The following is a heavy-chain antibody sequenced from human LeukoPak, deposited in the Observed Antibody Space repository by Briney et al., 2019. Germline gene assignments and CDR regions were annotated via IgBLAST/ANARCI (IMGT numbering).Heavy chain of an antibody. CDR3: ARDRVWFGEFYYFDY. Sequence: GGSLRLSCAASGFTFSSYAMHWVRQAPGQGLEWVAVISYDGSNKYYVDSVKGRFTISRDNSKNKLYLQMNSLRAEDTAVYYCARDRVWFGEFYYFDYWGQGTLVTVSS. D-gene: IGHD3-10*01. CDR1: GFTFSSYA. V-gene: IGHV3-30-3*01. J-gene: IGHJ4*02. CDR2: ISYDGSNK.